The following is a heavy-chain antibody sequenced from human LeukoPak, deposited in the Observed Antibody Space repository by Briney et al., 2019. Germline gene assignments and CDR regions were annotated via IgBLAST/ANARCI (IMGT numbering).Heavy chain of an antibody. CDR3: ARSYSSGWYYGGGFDY. J-gene: IGHJ4*02. Sequence: SETLSLTCTVSGGSISSYYWSWIRQSPGKGLEWIGYIYHSGSTYYNPSLKSRVTISVDRSKNQFSLKLSSVTAADTAVYYCARSYSSGWYYGGGFDYWGQGTLVTVSS. D-gene: IGHD6-19*01. CDR1: GGSISSYY. CDR2: IYHSGST. V-gene: IGHV4-59*01.